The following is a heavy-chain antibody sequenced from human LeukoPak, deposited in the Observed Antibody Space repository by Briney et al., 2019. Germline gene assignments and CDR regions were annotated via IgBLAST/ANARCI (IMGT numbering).Heavy chain of an antibody. D-gene: IGHD1-26*01. Sequence: QPGGSLRLSCAASGFTFSGSAMHWVRQASGKGLEWVGRIRSKANSYATAYAASVKGRFTISRDDSKNTAYLQMNSVKTEDTAVYYCTRAYSGSPVHWGQGTLVTVSS. CDR2: IRSKANSYAT. CDR3: TRAYSGSPVH. J-gene: IGHJ4*02. V-gene: IGHV3-73*01. CDR1: GFTFSGSA.